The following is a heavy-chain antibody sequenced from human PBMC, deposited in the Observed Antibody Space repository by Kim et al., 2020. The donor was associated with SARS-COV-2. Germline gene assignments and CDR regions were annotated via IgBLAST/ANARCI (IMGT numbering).Heavy chain of an antibody. V-gene: IGHV4-34*01. D-gene: IGHD6-6*01. Sequence: SETLSLTCAVYGGSFSGYYWSWIRQPPGKGLEWIGEINHSGSTNYNPSLKSRVTISVDTSKNQFSLKLSSVTAADTAVYYCARGGWLAARRWFDPWGQGTLVTVSS. CDR2: INHSGST. CDR3: ARGGWLAARRWFDP. J-gene: IGHJ5*02. CDR1: GGSFSGYY.